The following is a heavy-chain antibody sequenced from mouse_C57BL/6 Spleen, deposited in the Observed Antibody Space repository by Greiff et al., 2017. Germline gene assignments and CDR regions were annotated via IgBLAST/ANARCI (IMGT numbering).Heavy chain of an antibody. CDR3: ARESFYYDYDAHYLDY. J-gene: IGHJ2*01. D-gene: IGHD2-4*01. Sequence: EVRLVESGGGLVKPGGSLKLSCAASGFTFSSYAMSWVRQTPEKRLEWVATISDGGSYTYYPDNVKGRFTISRDNAKNNLYLQMSHLKSEDTAMYYCARESFYYDYDAHYLDYWGQGTTLTVSS. CDR1: GFTFSSYA. V-gene: IGHV5-4*01. CDR2: ISDGGSYT.